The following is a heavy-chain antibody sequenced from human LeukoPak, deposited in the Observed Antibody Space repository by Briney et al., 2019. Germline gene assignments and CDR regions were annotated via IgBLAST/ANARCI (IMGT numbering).Heavy chain of an antibody. V-gene: IGHV3-23*01. CDR1: GFTFSSYA. J-gene: IGHJ4*02. D-gene: IGHD3-22*01. Sequence: GGSLRLSCAASGFTFSSYAMGWVRQAPGKGLEWVSAISGTGNRTYYADSVKGRFTISRDNSKNTLYLQMNSLRAEDTAVYYCARDRGMDYDSSGYTYYFDYWGQGTLVTVSS. CDR3: ARDRGMDYDSSGYTYYFDY. CDR2: ISGTGNRT.